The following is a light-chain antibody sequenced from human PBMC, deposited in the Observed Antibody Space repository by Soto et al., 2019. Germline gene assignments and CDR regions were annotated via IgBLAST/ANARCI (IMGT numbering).Light chain of an antibody. V-gene: IGKV1-39*01. CDR2: AAS. Sequence: TQSPASLSVSLADRVTITCPASQSISNYLNWYQQKPGKAPKLLIYAASSWQSGVPARFSGSRSGPDFTLTISRLEPEDFAVYYCQQSGSRPSTFGQGTNVDIK. J-gene: IGKJ1*01. CDR1: QSISNY. CDR3: QQSGSRPST.